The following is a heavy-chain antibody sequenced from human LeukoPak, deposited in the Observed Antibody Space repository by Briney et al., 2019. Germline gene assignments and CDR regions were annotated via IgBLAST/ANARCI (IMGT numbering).Heavy chain of an antibody. V-gene: IGHV3-11*05. J-gene: IGHJ1*01. Sequence: GGSLRLSCAASGFTFSSYATSWIRQAPGKGLEWVSYITSSSYTNYAAPVKGRFTISRDNAKNSLYLQMNSLRAEDTAVYYCARAHGYSSSWHSVWGQGTLVTVSS. CDR2: ITSSSYT. CDR1: GFTFSSYA. D-gene: IGHD6-13*01. CDR3: ARAHGYSSSWHSV.